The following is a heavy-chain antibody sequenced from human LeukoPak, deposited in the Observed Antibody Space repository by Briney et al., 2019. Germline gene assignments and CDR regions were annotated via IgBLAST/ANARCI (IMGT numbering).Heavy chain of an antibody. CDR2: IYPHASDT. CDR3: ARGADSYYYMDV. J-gene: IGHJ6*03. D-gene: IGHD3-16*01. V-gene: IGHV5-51*01. Sequence: GESLKISCKGSGYSFTSYWIGWVRQMPGKGLEYMGIIYPHASDTRYSPSFQGQVTISADKSINTAYLQWGSLEAPDTAMYYCARGADSYYYMDVWGKGTTVTVSS. CDR1: GYSFTSYW.